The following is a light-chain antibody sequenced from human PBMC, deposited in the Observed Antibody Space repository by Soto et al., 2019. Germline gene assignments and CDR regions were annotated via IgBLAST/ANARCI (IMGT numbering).Light chain of an antibody. CDR2: GNS. V-gene: IGLV1-40*01. Sequence: QSGLTQPPSVSGAPGQRVTISCTGSSSNSGAGYDVHWYQQLPGTAPKLLIYGNSNRPSGVPDRFSGSKSGTSASLAITGLQAEDEADYYCQSSDSSLNVFGTGTKVTV. CDR1: SSNSGAGYD. J-gene: IGLJ1*01. CDR3: QSSDSSLNV.